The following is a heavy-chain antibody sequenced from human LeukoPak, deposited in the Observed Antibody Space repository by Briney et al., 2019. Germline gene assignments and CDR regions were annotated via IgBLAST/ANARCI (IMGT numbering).Heavy chain of an antibody. D-gene: IGHD3-10*01. CDR1: GFTFSSYS. CDR2: ISSSSSYI. Sequence: GGSLRLSCAASGFTFSSYSMNWVRQAPGKGLEWVSSISSSSSYIYYADSVKGRFTISRDNAKNSLYLQMNSLRAEDTAVYYCASGFRGSGSYYNVLDYWGQGTLVTVSS. V-gene: IGHV3-21*01. J-gene: IGHJ4*02. CDR3: ASGFRGSGSYYNVLDY.